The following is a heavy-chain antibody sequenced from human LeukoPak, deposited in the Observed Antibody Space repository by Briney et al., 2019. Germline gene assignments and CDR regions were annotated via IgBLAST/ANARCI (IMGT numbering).Heavy chain of an antibody. Sequence: SETLSLTCTVSGGSISSSSYYWGWIRQPPGKGLEWIGSIYYSGSTYYNPSLKSRVTISVDTFKNQFSLKLSSVTAADTAVYYCARLYPDPVRYYFDYWGQGTLVTVSS. J-gene: IGHJ4*02. V-gene: IGHV4-39*01. CDR3: ARLYPDPVRYYFDY. CDR2: IYYSGST. CDR1: GGSISSSSYY.